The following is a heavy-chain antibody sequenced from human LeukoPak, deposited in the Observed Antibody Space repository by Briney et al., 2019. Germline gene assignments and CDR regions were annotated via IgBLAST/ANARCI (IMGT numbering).Heavy chain of an antibody. CDR2: IYYTGAT. CDR3: ARHSSSSDHFCSDP. D-gene: IGHD6-6*01. Sequence: SETLSLTCTVSGGSISSYYWSWIRLPPGKGLEWIGYIYYTGATYYNPSLKSRVTISLDTSKNQFSLKLSSVTAADTAVYYCARHSSSSDHFCSDPWGQGTLVTVSS. J-gene: IGHJ5*02. CDR1: GGSISSYY. V-gene: IGHV4-59*08.